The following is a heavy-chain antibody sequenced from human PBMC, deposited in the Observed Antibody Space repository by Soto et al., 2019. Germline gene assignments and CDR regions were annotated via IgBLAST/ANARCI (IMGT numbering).Heavy chain of an antibody. CDR1: VFTFSSYW. J-gene: IGHJ6*02. CDR2: INSDGSST. D-gene: IGHD3-10*01. Sequence: PGESLKISCAASVFTFSSYWMHWVRQAPGKGLVWVSRINSDGSSTSYADSVKGRFTISRDNAKNTLYLQMNSLRAEDTAVYYCAKGSLWFGLMDVWGQGTTVTVSS. V-gene: IGHV3-74*01. CDR3: AKGSLWFGLMDV.